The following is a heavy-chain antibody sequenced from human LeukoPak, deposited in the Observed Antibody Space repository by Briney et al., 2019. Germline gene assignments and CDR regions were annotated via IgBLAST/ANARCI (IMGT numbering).Heavy chain of an antibody. D-gene: IGHD6-13*01. CDR1: GFTFSTYS. CDR2: ITRSSNTI. J-gene: IGHJ4*02. Sequence: GGSLRLSCAASGFTFSTYSMNWVRQAPGKGLEWISYITRSSNTIHYADSVKGRFTVSRDNAKNSLSLQMNSLRAEDTAVYYCAREAAAGTPYFDYWGQGTLVTVSS. V-gene: IGHV3-48*04. CDR3: AREAAAGTPYFDY.